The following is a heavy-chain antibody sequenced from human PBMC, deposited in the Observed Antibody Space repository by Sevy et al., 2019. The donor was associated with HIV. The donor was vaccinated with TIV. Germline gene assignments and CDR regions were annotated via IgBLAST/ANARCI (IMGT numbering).Heavy chain of an antibody. V-gene: IGHV4-34*01. CDR2: INESGIT. D-gene: IGHD2-2*01. J-gene: IGHJ4*02. Sequence: SETLSLTCAVHDGSFSGYYWNWIRQLPGKGLEWIGEINESGITYYNPSLKSRVTISVDTSKNQFSLKLSSVTAADTAVYYCARENRGYCSSTSCLWYFDYWGQGTLVTVSS. CDR3: ARENRGYCSSTSCLWYFDY. CDR1: DGSFSGYY.